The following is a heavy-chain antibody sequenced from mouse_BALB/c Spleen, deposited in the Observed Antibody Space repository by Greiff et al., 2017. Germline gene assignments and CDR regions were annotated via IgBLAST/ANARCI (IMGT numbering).Heavy chain of an antibody. V-gene: IGHV1-19*01. J-gene: IGHJ3*01. D-gene: IGHD2-14*01. CDR2: VNPYNGGT. CDR3: ASYYRYAWFAY. CDR1: GYTFTDYY. Sequence: EVKLQESGPELVKPGASVKMSCKASGYTFTDYYMDWVKQSHGESFEWIGRVNPYNGGTSYNQKFKGKATLTVDKSSSTAYMELNSLTSEDSAVYYCASYYRYAWFAYWGQGTLVTVSA.